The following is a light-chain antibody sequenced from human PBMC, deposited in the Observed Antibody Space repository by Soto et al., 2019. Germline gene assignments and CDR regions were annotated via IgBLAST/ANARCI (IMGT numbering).Light chain of an antibody. V-gene: IGKV1-5*01. CDR1: QSVTTW. J-gene: IGKJ2*01. Sequence: DVQLTQSPSTLSAYVGDRVTITCRANQSVTTWLAWYQQKPGTAPKLLIYDASYLEAGVPSRFSGSGSGTEFTLTITSLQPGDCATYYCQQYNSYWNTFGQGTKVDIK. CDR2: DAS. CDR3: QQYNSYWNT.